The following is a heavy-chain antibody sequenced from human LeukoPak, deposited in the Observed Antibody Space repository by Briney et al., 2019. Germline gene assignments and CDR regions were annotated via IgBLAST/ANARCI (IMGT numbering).Heavy chain of an antibody. CDR2: FNSSSIYI. J-gene: IGHJ6*04. V-gene: IGHV3-21*01. CDR3: ARDPRAYSSGWYDYYYYGMDV. D-gene: IGHD6-19*01. Sequence: PGGSLRLSCAACGYTFSSYSMNWVRQAPGKGLEWVSSFNSSSIYIYYADAVKGRFTISRDNAKNSLYLQMNSLRAEDTAVYYCARDPRAYSSGWYDYYYYGMDVWGKGTTVTVSS. CDR1: GYTFSSYS.